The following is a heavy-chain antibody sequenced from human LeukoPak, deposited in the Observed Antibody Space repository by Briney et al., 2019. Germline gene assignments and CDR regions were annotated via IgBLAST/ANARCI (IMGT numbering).Heavy chain of an antibody. V-gene: IGHV5-51*01. CDR1: GYSFTSYW. CDR3: ARGDCSSTSCYEGPRDNWFDP. CDR2: IYPGDSDT. Sequence: GESLKISCQGSGYSFTSYWIGWVRQTPGKGLECMGIIYPGDSDTRYSPSFQGQVTISADKSISTAYLQWSSLKASDSAMYYCARGDCSSTSCYEGPRDNWFDPWGQGTLVTVSS. D-gene: IGHD2-2*01. J-gene: IGHJ5*02.